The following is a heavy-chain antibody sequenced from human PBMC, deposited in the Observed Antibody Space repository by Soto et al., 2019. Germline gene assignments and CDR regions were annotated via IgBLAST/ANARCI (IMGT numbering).Heavy chain of an antibody. CDR2: INSDGSNT. V-gene: IGHV3-74*01. J-gene: IGHJ4*02. CDR1: GFTVSSYW. Sequence: GGSLRLSCAASGFTVSSYWMHWVRQAPGKGLVWVSRINSDGSNTGYADSVKGRFTISRDNAKNTLYLQMNGLRAEDTAVYYCARSRGHNYGEFDYWGQGIMVTVSS. CDR3: ARSRGHNYGEFDY. D-gene: IGHD5-18*01.